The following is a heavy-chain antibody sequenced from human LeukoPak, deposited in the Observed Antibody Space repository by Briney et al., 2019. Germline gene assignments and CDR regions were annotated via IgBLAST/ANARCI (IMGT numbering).Heavy chain of an antibody. CDR2: IIPILGIA. D-gene: IGHD2-15*01. CDR3: ARVPDIVGGRESYYYYGMDV. Sequence: GASVKVSCKASGGTFSSYAISWVRQAPGQGLEWMGRIIPILGIANYAQKFQGRVTITADKSTSTAYMELSRLRSEDTAVYYCARVPDIVGGRESYYYYGMDVWGRGTTVTVSS. J-gene: IGHJ6*02. V-gene: IGHV1-69*04. CDR1: GGTFSSYA.